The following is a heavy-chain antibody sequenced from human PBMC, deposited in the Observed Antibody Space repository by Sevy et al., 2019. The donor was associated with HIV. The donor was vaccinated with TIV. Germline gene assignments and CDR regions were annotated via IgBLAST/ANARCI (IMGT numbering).Heavy chain of an antibody. V-gene: IGHV3-23*01. CDR3: AREGCTKPHDY. D-gene: IGHD2-8*01. Sequence: AETLRLSCAASGFTFSKYSMGWVRQPPGKGLEWVSTLSFGCGEMNYADSVKGRFTTSRVNSKSSVYLQMNNLRPEDTAVYYCAREGCTKPHDYWGQGTLVTVSS. CDR2: LSFGCGEM. CDR1: GFTFSKYS. J-gene: IGHJ4*02.